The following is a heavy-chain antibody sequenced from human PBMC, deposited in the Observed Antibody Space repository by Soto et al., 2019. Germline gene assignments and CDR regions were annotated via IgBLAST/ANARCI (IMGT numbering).Heavy chain of an antibody. CDR1: GGTFSSYA. V-gene: IGHV1-69*01. Sequence: QVQLVQSGAEVKKPGSSVKVSCKASGGTFSSYAISWVRQAPGQGLEWMGGVIPIFGTANYAQKFQGRVPITADESTSTAYMELSSLRSEDTAVYYCAREYYYDSSGYYGYYYGIDVWGQGTTVTVSS. CDR3: AREYYYDSSGYYGYYYGIDV. J-gene: IGHJ6*02. D-gene: IGHD3-22*01. CDR2: VIPIFGTA.